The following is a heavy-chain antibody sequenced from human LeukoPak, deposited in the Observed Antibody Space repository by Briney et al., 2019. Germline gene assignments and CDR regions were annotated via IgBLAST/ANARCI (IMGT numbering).Heavy chain of an antibody. D-gene: IGHD3-10*01. CDR3: ASLLWFGEPRDY. Sequence: SETLSLTCTVSGGSISSYYWSWIRQPPGKGLEWIGYIYYSGSTNYNPSLKSRVTISVDTSKNQFSLKLRSVTAADTAVYYCASLLWFGEPRDYWGQGTLVTVSS. J-gene: IGHJ4*02. V-gene: IGHV4-59*01. CDR1: GGSISSYY. CDR2: IYYSGST.